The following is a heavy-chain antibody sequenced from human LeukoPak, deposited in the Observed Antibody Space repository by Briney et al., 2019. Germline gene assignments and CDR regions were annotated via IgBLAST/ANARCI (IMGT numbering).Heavy chain of an antibody. CDR3: AARQSYDILTGYYL. J-gene: IGHJ4*02. CDR2: ISSSSSYT. D-gene: IGHD3-9*01. V-gene: IGHV3-11*06. Sequence: GGSLRLFCAASGFTFSDYYMSWLRQAPGKGLEWVSYISSSSSYTNYADSVKGRFTISRDNAKNSLYLQMNSLRAEDTAVYYCAARQSYDILTGYYLWGQGTLVTVSS. CDR1: GFTFSDYY.